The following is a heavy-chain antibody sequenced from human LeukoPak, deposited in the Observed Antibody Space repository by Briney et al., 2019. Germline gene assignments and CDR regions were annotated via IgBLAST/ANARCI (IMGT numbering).Heavy chain of an antibody. CDR3: ARDYYGSGSRHYYYGMDV. Sequence: ASVKVSCKASGYTFTSYNMHWVRQAPGQGLEWMGIINPSGGSTSYAQKFQGRVTMTRDTSTSTVYMELSSLRSEDTAVYYCARDYYGSGSRHYYYGMDVWGQGTTVTVSS. D-gene: IGHD3-10*01. CDR2: INPSGGST. J-gene: IGHJ6*02. V-gene: IGHV1-46*01. CDR1: GYTFTSYN.